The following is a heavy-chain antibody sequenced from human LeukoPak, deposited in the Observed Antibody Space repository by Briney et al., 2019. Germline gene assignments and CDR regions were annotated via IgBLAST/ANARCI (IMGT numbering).Heavy chain of an antibody. CDR1: GFTFSSYG. CDR2: IWYDGSDK. Sequence: GGSLRLSCAASGFTFSSYGMHWVRQAPGRGLEWVAVIWYDGSDKYYADSVKGRFAISRDNSKNTLYLQMNSLGAEDTAVYYCAREQFRGFDIWGQGTMVTVSS. CDR3: AREQFRGFDI. D-gene: IGHD6-19*01. V-gene: IGHV3-33*01. J-gene: IGHJ3*02.